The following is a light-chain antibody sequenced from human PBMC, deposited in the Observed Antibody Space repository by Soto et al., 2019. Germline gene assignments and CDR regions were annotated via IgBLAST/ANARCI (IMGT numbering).Light chain of an antibody. J-gene: IGLJ1*01. CDR2: GSS. Sequence: QSALTQPPSVSGAPGQRVTISCTGSSSNIGANSDVHWYQQLTGAAPKLLIFGSSKRPSGVSDRLSGSKSGTSASLAITGLQAEDEADYYCQSYDNSLSGFYVFGTGTKVTVL. CDR3: QSYDNSLSGFYV. V-gene: IGLV1-40*01. CDR1: SSNIGANSD.